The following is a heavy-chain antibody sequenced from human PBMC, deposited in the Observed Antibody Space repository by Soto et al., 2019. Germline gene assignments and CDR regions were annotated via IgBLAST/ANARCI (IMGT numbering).Heavy chain of an antibody. D-gene: IGHD4-17*01. CDR2: IYYSGST. J-gene: IGHJ4*02. Sequence: QLQLQESGPGLVKPSETLSLTCTVSGGSIRSYYWSWIRQPPGKGLEWIGYIYYSGSTNYNPSLKSRVTLSVDTSKNQFSLNLSSVTAADTAVYYCARRYGECFDYWGQGTLVTVSS. CDR1: GGSIRSYY. V-gene: IGHV4-59*08. CDR3: ARRYGECFDY.